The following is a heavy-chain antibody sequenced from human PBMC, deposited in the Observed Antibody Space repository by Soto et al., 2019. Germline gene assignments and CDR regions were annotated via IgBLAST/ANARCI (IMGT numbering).Heavy chain of an antibody. V-gene: IGHV3-23*01. CDR2: ISGSGVNT. CDR3: AKDRGWSMIFDS. J-gene: IGHJ4*02. Sequence: EVQLLESGGGLVQPGGSLRLSCAASGFTFSRFVMSWVRQAPGKGPEWVSTISGSGVNTYYAESVKGRFTISRDNSKNTLYLDMRTVRAEDAALYYCAKDRGWSMIFDSWGQGTLVSVSS. CDR1: GFTFSRFV. D-gene: IGHD6-19*01.